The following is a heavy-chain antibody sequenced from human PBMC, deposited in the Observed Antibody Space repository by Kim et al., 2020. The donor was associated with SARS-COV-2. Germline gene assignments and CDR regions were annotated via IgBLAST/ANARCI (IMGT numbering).Heavy chain of an antibody. J-gene: IGHJ4*02. CDR1: GFTFSSYE. V-gene: IGHV3-48*03. D-gene: IGHD1-26*01. CDR3: ARDYDMGATIEARDY. Sequence: GGSLRLSCAASGFTFSSYEMNWVRQAPGKGLEWVSYISSSGSTIYYADSVKGRFTISRDNAKNSLYLQMNSLRAEDTAVYYCARDYDMGATIEARDYWGQGTLVTVSS. CDR2: ISSSGSTI.